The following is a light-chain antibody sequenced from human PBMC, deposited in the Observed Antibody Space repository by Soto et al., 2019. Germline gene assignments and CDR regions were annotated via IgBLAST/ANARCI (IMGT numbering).Light chain of an antibody. CDR2: EVR. V-gene: IGLV2-14*01. J-gene: IGLJ3*02. Sequence: QPGLAQPASVSGSPGQSITISCSGTSRDVGGYNFVAWFQQHPGKAPKLLIYEVRNRPSGVSDRFSASKSGNTASLTISGLQAEDEADSFCSSSTGTNTWVFGGGTKVTVL. CDR1: SRDVGGYNF. CDR3: SSSTGTNTWV.